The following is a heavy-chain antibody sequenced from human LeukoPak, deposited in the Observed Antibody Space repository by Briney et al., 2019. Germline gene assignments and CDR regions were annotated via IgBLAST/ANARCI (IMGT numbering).Heavy chain of an antibody. V-gene: IGHV3-7*01. Sequence: GGSLRLSCAASGFTFRAYSMTWVRQTPGKGLEWVANIGPDGSERDYVDSMEGRFTIFRDNARNSLYLQMSSLRVEDTAVYYCARPGAEAGRRWYHDVWGRGTLVSVSS. CDR1: GFTFRAYS. CDR3: ARPGAEAGRRWYHDV. D-gene: IGHD6-13*01. J-gene: IGHJ2*01. CDR2: IGPDGSER.